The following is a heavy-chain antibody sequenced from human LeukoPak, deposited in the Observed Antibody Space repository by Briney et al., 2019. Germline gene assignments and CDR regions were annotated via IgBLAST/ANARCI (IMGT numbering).Heavy chain of an antibody. D-gene: IGHD4-17*01. J-gene: IGHJ3*01. CDR3: ARERPTDNAFDV. Sequence: GASVKVSCKASDYTFTNYGISWVRQAPGQGLEWMGWISAHYGNTNYAQKLQGRVTMTTDTSTSTVYMELRSLRSDDTAVCYCARERPTDNAFDVWGQGTMVTVSS. V-gene: IGHV1-18*01. CDR2: ISAHYGNT. CDR1: DYTFTNYG.